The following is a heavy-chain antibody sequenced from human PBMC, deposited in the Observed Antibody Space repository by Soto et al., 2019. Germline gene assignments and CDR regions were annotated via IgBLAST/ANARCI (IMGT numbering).Heavy chain of an antibody. Sequence: QVPLVQSGAEGKKPGASVKVSCKASGYTFATYGISWVRQAPGQGLEWMGWISAYTGNTNYAQKLQGRLSMTTDTSTTTAYMELRSLKSDDTAIYYCAREEPPGHFYYGMDVWGQGTTVTVSS. V-gene: IGHV1-18*01. CDR2: ISAYTGNT. CDR3: AREEPPGHFYYGMDV. J-gene: IGHJ6*02. CDR1: GYTFATYG. D-gene: IGHD1-26*01.